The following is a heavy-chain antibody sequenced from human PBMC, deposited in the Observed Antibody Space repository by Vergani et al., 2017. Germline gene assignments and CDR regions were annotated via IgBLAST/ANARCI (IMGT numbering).Heavy chain of an antibody. J-gene: IGHJ4*02. Sequence: QVQLQESGPGLVKPSETLSLTCTVSGYSISSGYYWGWIRQPPGKGLEWIGSIYHSGSTYYNPSLKSRVTISVDTSKNHFSLKQTSVTAADTAVYYCARLPYQQAVDNWGQGTLVTVSS. CDR1: GYSISSGYY. D-gene: IGHD2-2*01. CDR3: ARLPYQQAVDN. V-gene: IGHV4-38-2*02. CDR2: IYHSGST.